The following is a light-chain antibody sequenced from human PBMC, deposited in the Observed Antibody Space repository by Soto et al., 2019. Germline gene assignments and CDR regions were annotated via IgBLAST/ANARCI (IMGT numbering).Light chain of an antibody. J-gene: IGLJ3*02. V-gene: IGLV2-8*01. CDR1: STDVGNYNY. Sequence: QSALTQPPSASGSPGQSLTISCTGTSTDVGNYNYVSWYQQHPGKAPKLMISDVNRRPSGVPDRFSGSKSGNTASLPVSGLQAEDEADYYCSSYAGSNNRVFGGGTKLTVL. CDR2: DVN. CDR3: SSYAGSNNRV.